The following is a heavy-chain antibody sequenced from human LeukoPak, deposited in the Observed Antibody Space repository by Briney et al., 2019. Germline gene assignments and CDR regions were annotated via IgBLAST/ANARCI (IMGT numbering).Heavy chain of an antibody. V-gene: IGHV3-30*18. Sequence: QPGRSLRLSCAASGFTFSSYGLHWVRQAPGKGLEWVAAISDEGSNKYYADSVKGRFTISRDNSKNTLHLQMNSLRTEDTAVYYCAKPRFGDLSLSFFDYWGQGTLVTVSS. CDR1: GFTFSSYG. D-gene: IGHD3-10*01. J-gene: IGHJ4*02. CDR3: AKPRFGDLSLSFFDY. CDR2: ISDEGSNK.